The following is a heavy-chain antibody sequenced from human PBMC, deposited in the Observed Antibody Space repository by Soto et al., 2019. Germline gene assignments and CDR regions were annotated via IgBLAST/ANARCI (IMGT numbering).Heavy chain of an antibody. CDR3: ARELLNRYYYYGMDV. CDR2: ISSSSSYI. J-gene: IGHJ6*02. CDR1: GFTFSSYS. D-gene: IGHD2-15*01. V-gene: IGHV3-21*01. Sequence: GSLRLSCAASGFTFSSYSMNWVRQAPGKGLEWVSSISSSSSYIYYADSVKGRFTISRDNAKNSLYLQMNSLRAEDTAVYYCARELLNRYYYYGMDVWGQGTTVTVSS.